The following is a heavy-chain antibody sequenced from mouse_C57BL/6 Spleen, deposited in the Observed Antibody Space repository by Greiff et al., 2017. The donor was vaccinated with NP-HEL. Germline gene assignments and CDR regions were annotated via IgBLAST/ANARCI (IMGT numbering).Heavy chain of an antibody. CDR1: GYSITSGYY. V-gene: IGHV3-6*01. CDR3: ARVRYSNYVWYFDV. J-gene: IGHJ1*03. Sequence: EVQLVESGPGLVKPSQSLSLTCSVTGYSITSGYYWNWIRQFPGNKLEWMGYISYDGSNNYNPSLKNRISITRDTSKNQFFLKLNSVTTEDTATYYCARVRYSNYVWYFDVWGTGTTVTVSS. D-gene: IGHD2-5*01. CDR2: ISYDGSN.